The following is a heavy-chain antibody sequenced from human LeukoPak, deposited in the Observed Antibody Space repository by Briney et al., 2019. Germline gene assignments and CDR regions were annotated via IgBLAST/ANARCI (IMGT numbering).Heavy chain of an antibody. CDR2: IHYTAST. V-gene: IGHV4-59*01. J-gene: IGHJ4*02. CDR1: GGSISSYY. D-gene: IGHD5-18*01. Sequence: SETLSLTCTVSGGSISSYYWNWIRQPPGKELEWIGHIHYTASTNYSPSLKGRVTISLDTSRNHFSLRVNPVTSADTAVYFCARSPANSYGEFDYWGQGALVTVSS. CDR3: ARSPANSYGEFDY.